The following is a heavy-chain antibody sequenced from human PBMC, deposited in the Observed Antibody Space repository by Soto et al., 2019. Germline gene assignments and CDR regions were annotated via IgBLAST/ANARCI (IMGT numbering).Heavy chain of an antibody. D-gene: IGHD3-10*01. V-gene: IGHV3-9*01. CDR1: GFTFDDYA. Sequence: EVQLVESGGGLVLPGRSLRLSCAASGFTFDDYAMHWVRHAPGKGLEWVSSISWNSGTIDYADSVKGRFTISRDNAKNSLYLQMNSLRPEDTAVYSCAKSPSGDYYFDLWGRGTLVTVSS. J-gene: IGHJ2*01. CDR3: AKSPSGDYYFDL. CDR2: ISWNSGTI.